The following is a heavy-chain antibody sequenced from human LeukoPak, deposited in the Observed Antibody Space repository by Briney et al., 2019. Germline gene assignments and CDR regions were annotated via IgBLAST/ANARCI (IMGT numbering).Heavy chain of an antibody. D-gene: IGHD3-3*01. CDR2: INSDGSST. Sequence: GGSLRLSCAASGFTFSSYWMHWVRQAPGTGLVWVSRINSDGSSTSYADSVKGRFTISRDNAKNTLYLQMNSLRAEDTAVYYCASTTIFGVVMPYYYYYYMDVWGKGTTVTVSS. CDR3: ASTTIFGVVMPYYYYYYMDV. J-gene: IGHJ6*03. V-gene: IGHV3-74*01. CDR1: GFTFSSYW.